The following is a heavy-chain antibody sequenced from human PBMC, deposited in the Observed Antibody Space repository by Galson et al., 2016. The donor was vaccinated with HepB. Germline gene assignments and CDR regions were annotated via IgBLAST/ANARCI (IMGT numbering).Heavy chain of an antibody. CDR2: IYHSGTT. CDR3: ARHYSNPGAYWYFDL. D-gene: IGHD4-11*01. V-gene: IGHV4-39*01. CDR1: GGSISRTTYF. Sequence: SETLSLTCTVSGGSISRTTYFWGWIRQPPGKGLEWIETIYHSGTTYYNPSLKSRLTVSVDTSKNQLSLNLTSVTAADTAVYYCARHYSNPGAYWYFDLWGRGTLVTVPS. J-gene: IGHJ2*01.